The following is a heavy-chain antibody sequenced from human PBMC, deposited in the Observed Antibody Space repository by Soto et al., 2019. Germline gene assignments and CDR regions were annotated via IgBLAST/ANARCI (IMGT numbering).Heavy chain of an antibody. CDR1: GYTFRDYG. CDR3: AKRTSGTTLGESDY. D-gene: IGHD3-10*02. J-gene: IGHJ4*02. V-gene: IGHV1-18*04. Sequence: QVHVVQSGAEVKKPGDSVKVSCKTSGYTFRDYGINWVRQAPGQGLEWMGWITTYSGNANLAQKLQGRVTMTTDTATNTAFMELRTLKSADTAVYYFAKRTSGTTLGESDYCCEGTLGTVSS. CDR2: ITTYSGNA.